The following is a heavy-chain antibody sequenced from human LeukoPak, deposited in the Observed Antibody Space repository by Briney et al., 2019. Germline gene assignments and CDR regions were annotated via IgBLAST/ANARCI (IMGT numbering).Heavy chain of an antibody. J-gene: IGHJ4*02. CDR2: ISGSGGST. CDR1: GFTFSSYA. CDR3: AKEGCSSTSCYAGGFDY. D-gene: IGHD2-2*01. V-gene: IGHV3-23*01. Sequence: GGSLRLSCAASGFTFSSYAMSWVRQAPGKGLEWVPAISGSGGSTYYADSVKGRFTISRDNSKNTLYLQMNSLRAEDTAVYYCAKEGCSSTSCYAGGFDYWGQGTLVTVSS.